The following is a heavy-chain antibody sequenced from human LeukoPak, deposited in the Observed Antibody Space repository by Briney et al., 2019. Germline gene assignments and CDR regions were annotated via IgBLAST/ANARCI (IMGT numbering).Heavy chain of an antibody. V-gene: IGHV1-46*01. CDR1: GYTFTSYY. Sequence: ASVKVSCKASGYTFTSYYMHWVRQAPGQGLEWMGIINPSGGSTSYAQKFQGRVTMTRDMSTSTVYMELSSLRSEDTAVYYCARSDSRDAFDIWGQGTMVTVSS. CDR3: ARSDSRDAFDI. CDR2: INPSGGST. D-gene: IGHD3-22*01. J-gene: IGHJ3*02.